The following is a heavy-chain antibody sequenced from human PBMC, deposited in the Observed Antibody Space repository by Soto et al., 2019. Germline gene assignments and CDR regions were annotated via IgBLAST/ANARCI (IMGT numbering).Heavy chain of an antibody. CDR2: INHSGST. V-gene: IGHV4-34*01. CDR1: GGSFSGYY. D-gene: IGHD3-22*01. J-gene: IGHJ5*02. Sequence: SETLSLTCAVYGGSFSGYYWNWIRQPPGKGLEWIGEINHSGSTNYNPSLKSRVTISVDTSKNQFSLRLSSVTAADTAVYYCARTDSSGYYRALYWFDPWGQGTLVTVSS. CDR3: ARTDSSGYYRALYWFDP.